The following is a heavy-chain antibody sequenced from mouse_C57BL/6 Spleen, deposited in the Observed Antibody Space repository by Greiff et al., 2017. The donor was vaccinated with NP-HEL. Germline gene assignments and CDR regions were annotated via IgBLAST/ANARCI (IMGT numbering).Heavy chain of an antibody. D-gene: IGHD1-1*01. Sequence: QVQLQQPGAELVMPGASVKLSCKASGYTFTSYWMHWVKQRPGQGLEWIGEIDPSDSYTNYNQKFKGKSTLTVDKSSSTAYMQLSSLTSEDSAVYYCARSTRTTVVAKYFDVWGTGTTVTVSS. V-gene: IGHV1-69*01. CDR1: GYTFTSYW. J-gene: IGHJ1*03. CDR3: ARSTRTTVVAKYFDV. CDR2: IDPSDSYT.